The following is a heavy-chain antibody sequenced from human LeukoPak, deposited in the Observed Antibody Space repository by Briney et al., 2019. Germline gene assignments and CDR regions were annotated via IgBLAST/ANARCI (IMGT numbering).Heavy chain of an antibody. CDR2: INPNSGGT. CDR3: ARGGYYDSSGYPPGFDP. J-gene: IGHJ5*02. CDR1: GYTFTGYY. V-gene: IGHV1-2*02. Sequence: ASVKVSCKASGYTFTGYYMHWVRQAPGQGLEWMGWINPNSGGTNYAQKFQGRVTMTRDTSISTAYMELSRLRSDDTAVYYCARGGYYDSSGYPPGFDPWGQGTLVTVSS. D-gene: IGHD3-22*01.